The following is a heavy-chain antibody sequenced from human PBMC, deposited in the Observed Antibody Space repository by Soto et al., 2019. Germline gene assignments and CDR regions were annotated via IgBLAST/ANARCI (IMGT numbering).Heavy chain of an antibody. J-gene: IGHJ6*02. CDR1: GFTFSSYA. CDR3: ARDTDPGLYGMDV. Sequence: PGGSLRLSCAASGFTFSSYAMSWVRQAPGKGLEWVSVIYSGGSTYYADSVKGRFTISRDNSKNTLYLQMNSLRAEDTAVYYCARDTDPGLYGMDVWGQGTTVTVSS. V-gene: IGHV3-53*01. D-gene: IGHD7-27*01. CDR2: IYSGGST.